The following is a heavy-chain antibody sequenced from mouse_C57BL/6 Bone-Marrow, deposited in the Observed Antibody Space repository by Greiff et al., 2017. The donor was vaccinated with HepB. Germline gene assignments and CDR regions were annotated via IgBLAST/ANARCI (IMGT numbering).Heavy chain of an antibody. D-gene: IGHD1-1*02. J-gene: IGHJ2*01. Sequence: VQLQQPGAELVRPGTSVKLSCKASGYTFTSYWMHWVKQRPGQGLEWIGVIDPSDSYTNYKQKFKAKATLTVDTSSSTAYMQLSSLTSEYSAVYYCAGYGLDYWSQGTTRTVSS. CDR3: AGYGLDY. V-gene: IGHV1-59*01. CDR2: IDPSDSYT. CDR1: GYTFTSYW.